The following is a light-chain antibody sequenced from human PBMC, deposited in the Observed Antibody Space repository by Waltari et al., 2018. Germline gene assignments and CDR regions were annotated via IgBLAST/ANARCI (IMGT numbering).Light chain of an antibody. CDR2: EGN. V-gene: IGLV2-23*01. CDR3: CSFAGSTTWV. Sequence: QSALTQPASVSGPPGQSITISCTGTSSDVGGYNLVSWYQQHPGKAPKLIIYEGNKWPSGVSHRFSGSKSSNTASLTISGLQAEDEADYYCCSFAGSTTWVFGGGTTLTVL. J-gene: IGLJ3*02. CDR1: SSDVGGYNL.